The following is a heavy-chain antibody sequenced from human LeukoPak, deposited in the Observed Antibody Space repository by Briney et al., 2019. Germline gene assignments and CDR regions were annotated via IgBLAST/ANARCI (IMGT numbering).Heavy chain of an antibody. CDR1: GGTFSSYT. CDR3: ARGPLYCSSTSCPRGYFDY. V-gene: IGHV1-69*02. Sequence: SVKVSCKASGGTFSSYTISWVRQAPGQGLERMGRIIPILGIANYAQKFQGRVTIIADKSTSTAYMELSSLRSEDTAVYYCARGPLYCSSTSCPRGYFDYWGQGTLVTVSS. J-gene: IGHJ4*02. D-gene: IGHD2-2*01. CDR2: IIPILGIA.